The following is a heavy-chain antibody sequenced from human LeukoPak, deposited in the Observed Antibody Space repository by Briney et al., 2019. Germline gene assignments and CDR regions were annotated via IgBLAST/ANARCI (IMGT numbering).Heavy chain of an antibody. CDR2: IYYSGST. Sequence: SETLSLTCTVSGGSIGSSNYYWGWIRQPPGKGLECIGSIYYSGSTYYNPSLKSRVTISVDTSKNQFSLKLSSVTAADTAVYYCARFPYDFWTGYSFDPWGQGTLVTVSS. V-gene: IGHV4-39*01. J-gene: IGHJ5*02. D-gene: IGHD3-3*01. CDR1: GGSIGSSNYY. CDR3: ARFPYDFWTGYSFDP.